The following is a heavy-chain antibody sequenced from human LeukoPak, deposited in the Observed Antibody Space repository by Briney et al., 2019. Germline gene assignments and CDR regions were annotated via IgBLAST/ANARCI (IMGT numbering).Heavy chain of an antibody. J-gene: IGHJ4*02. CDR1: GFTFSNYG. CDR2: LSSGESNI. V-gene: IGHV3-30*18. CDR3: AKDFLPYCSGGTCYEDYFDY. D-gene: IGHD2-15*01. Sequence: GVSLRLSCAASGFTFSNYGMHWVRQAPGKGLEWVAVLSSGESNIYFADSVKGRFTVSRDISKNTLYLQMNSLRTEDTAVYYCAKDFLPYCSGGTCYEDYFDYWGQRTLVTVSS.